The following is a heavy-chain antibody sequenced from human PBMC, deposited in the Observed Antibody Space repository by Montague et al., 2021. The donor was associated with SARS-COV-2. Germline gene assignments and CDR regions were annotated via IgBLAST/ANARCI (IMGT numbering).Heavy chain of an antibody. CDR1: GFTFRSYT. CDR2: ISSSSSYI. Sequence: SLRLSCPAFGFTFRSYTMNWVRQAPGKGLEWVSCISSSSSYIYYADSVKGRFTIFRDNAKNSLFLQMNSLRAEDTAVYYCARDGWAHYYDSSGYEGNFDIWGQGTMVTVSS. CDR3: ARDGWAHYYDSSGYEGNFDI. D-gene: IGHD3-22*01. J-gene: IGHJ3*02. V-gene: IGHV3-21*01.